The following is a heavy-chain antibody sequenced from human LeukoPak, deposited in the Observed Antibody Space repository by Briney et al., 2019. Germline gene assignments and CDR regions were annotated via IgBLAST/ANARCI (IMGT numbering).Heavy chain of an antibody. CDR2: IYYSGST. D-gene: IGHD5-24*01. CDR1: GGSISSYY. V-gene: IGHV4-59*08. CDR3: ARINGYNWDY. J-gene: IGHJ4*02. Sequence: SETLSLTCTVSGGSISSYYWSWIRQPPGKGLEWIGYIYYSGSTNYNPSLKSRVTISVDTSKNQFSLKLGSVTAADTAVYYCARINGYNWDYWGQGTLVTVSS.